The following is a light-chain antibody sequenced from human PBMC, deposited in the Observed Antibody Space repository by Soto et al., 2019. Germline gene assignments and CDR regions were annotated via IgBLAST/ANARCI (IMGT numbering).Light chain of an antibody. CDR3: QQRSNWPPT. CDR2: DAS. V-gene: IGKV3-11*01. Sequence: LLTQSPATLSVSPGQRVTLSCRASQSISSYLAWYQQRPGQPSRLLIYDASNRATGIPARFSGSGSGTDFTLTISSLEPEDFAVYYCQQRSNWPPTFGGGTKVDIK. J-gene: IGKJ4*01. CDR1: QSISSY.